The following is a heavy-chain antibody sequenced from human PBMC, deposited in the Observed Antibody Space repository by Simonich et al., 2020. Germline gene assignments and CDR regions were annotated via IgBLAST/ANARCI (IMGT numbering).Heavy chain of an antibody. CDR2: IYHRGNT. J-gene: IGHJ1*01. CDR1: GYSISSGYY. CDR3: ARLAPGYSGSYPEYFQH. D-gene: IGHD1-26*01. Sequence: QVQLQESGPGLVKPSETLSLTCAVSGYSISSGYYWGWIRQPPGKGLEWIGSIYHRGNTYNNQSLKGRGTIAVDTSKNQFSLKLSSVTAADTAVYYCARLAPGYSGSYPEYFQHWGQGTLVTVSS. V-gene: IGHV4-38-2*01.